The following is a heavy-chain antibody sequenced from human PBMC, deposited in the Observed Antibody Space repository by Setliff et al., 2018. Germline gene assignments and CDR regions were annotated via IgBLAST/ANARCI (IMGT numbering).Heavy chain of an antibody. V-gene: IGHV3-7*01. Sequence: PGGSLRLSCAGSGFSFSIFWMSWVRQAPGKGLEWVATIKQDGGEKFYVDSVKGRFTISRDNAKNSLYLQMDSLRVEDTAMYFCARDRGGGLYDYWGRGTLVTVSS. CDR2: IKQDGGEK. D-gene: IGHD3-16*01. J-gene: IGHJ4*02. CDR3: ARDRGGGLYDY. CDR1: GFSFSIFW.